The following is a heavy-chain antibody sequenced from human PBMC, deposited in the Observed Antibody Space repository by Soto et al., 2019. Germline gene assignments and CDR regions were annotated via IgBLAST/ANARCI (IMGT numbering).Heavy chain of an antibody. J-gene: IGHJ3*02. CDR3: ARDGWATVTTADAFDI. Sequence: QVQLVQSGAEVKKPGASVKVSCKASGYTFTSYGISWVRQAPGQGLEWMGWISTYNGNTNYAQKLQGRVTMTTDTSTSTAYMELRSQRSDDTAVYYCARDGWATVTTADAFDIWGQGTMVTVSS. D-gene: IGHD4-17*01. CDR1: GYTFTSYG. CDR2: ISTYNGNT. V-gene: IGHV1-18*04.